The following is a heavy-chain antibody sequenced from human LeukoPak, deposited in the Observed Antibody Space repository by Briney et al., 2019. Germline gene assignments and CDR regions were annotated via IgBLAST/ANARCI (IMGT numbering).Heavy chain of an antibody. CDR3: ASEYSSSSIPDY. V-gene: IGHV3-30-3*01. CDR1: GFTFSSYA. CDR2: ISYDGSNK. D-gene: IGHD6-6*01. J-gene: IGHJ4*02. Sequence: GGSLRLSCAASGFTFSSYAMHRVRQAPGKGLEWVAVISYDGSNKYYADSVKGRFTISRDNSKNTLYLQMNSLRAEDTAVYYCASEYSSSSIPDYWGQGTLVTVSS.